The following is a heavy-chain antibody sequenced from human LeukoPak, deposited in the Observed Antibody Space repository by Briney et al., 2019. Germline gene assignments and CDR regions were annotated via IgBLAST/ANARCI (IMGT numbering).Heavy chain of an antibody. CDR3: AGLPAYYYDTSGFYFDY. V-gene: IGHV3-30*02. Sequence: PGGSLRLSYAASGFTFSSYGMHWVRQAPGKGLEWVAFIRYDGSNKYYADSVKGLFTISRDNYKNTLYLQMNRLRAEDTAVYYCAGLPAYYYDTSGFYFDYWGQGTLVTVSS. CDR2: IRYDGSNK. J-gene: IGHJ4*02. D-gene: IGHD3-22*01. CDR1: GFTFSSYG.